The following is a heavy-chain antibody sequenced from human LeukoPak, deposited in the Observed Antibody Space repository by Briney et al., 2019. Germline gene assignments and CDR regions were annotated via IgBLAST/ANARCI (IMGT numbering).Heavy chain of an antibody. CDR1: GFTVSSNY. CDR3: ARDPLWFGELRVY. Sequence: RSGGSLRLSRAASGFTVSSNYMSWVRQAPGKGLVWVSRINSDGSSTSYADSVKGRFTISRDNAKNTLYLQMNSLRAEDTAVYYCARDPLWFGELRVYWGQGTLVTVSS. CDR2: INSDGSST. V-gene: IGHV3-74*01. J-gene: IGHJ4*02. D-gene: IGHD3-10*01.